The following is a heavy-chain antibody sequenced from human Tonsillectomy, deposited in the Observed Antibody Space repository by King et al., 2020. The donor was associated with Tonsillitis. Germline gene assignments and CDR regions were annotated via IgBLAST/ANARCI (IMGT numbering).Heavy chain of an antibody. CDR1: GFTFSNFA. Sequence: DVQLVESGGGLVQPGGSLRLSCAASGFTFSNFALSWVRQAPGKGLEWVSVIFSGSSRTFYADSVKGRFTISRDNSKNTLYLQMNSLRAEDTAIYYCAKTGASEQQLADLDYWGQGTLVTVSS. J-gene: IGHJ4*02. V-gene: IGHV3-23*03. CDR2: IFSGSSRT. CDR3: AKTGASEQQLADLDY. D-gene: IGHD6-13*01.